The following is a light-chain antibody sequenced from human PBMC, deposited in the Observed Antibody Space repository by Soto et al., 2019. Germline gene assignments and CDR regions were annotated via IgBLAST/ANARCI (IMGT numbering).Light chain of an antibody. CDR3: CSYAGEYTRVI. J-gene: IGLJ2*01. CDR2: DVT. V-gene: IGLV2-11*01. Sequence: QSALTQPRSVSGSPGQSVTISCTGTSSDVGGYNYVSWYQQNPGKAPKLMIYDVTKRPSGVPDRFSGSKSGNTASLTISGLQAEDEADYYCCSYAGEYTRVIFGGGTKLTVL. CDR1: SSDVGGYNY.